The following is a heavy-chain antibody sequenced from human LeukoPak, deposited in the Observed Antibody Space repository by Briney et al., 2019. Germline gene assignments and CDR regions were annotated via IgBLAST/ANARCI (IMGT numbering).Heavy chain of an antibody. CDR2: TSYDGSNQ. CDR1: GFIFNNYG. Sequence: QPGRSLRLSCAASGFIFNNYGMYWVRQAPGKGLEWVAVTSYDGSNQYYADSVKGRFTISRDKSKNTLYLQMNSLRAEDTALYYCARDLSDGRGSYYAWDSWGQGTLVTVSS. D-gene: IGHD3-22*01. V-gene: IGHV3-30*03. J-gene: IGHJ4*02. CDR3: ARDLSDGRGSYYAWDS.